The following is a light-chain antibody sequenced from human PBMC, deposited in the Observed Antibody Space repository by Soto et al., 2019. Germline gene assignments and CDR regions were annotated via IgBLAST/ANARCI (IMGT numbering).Light chain of an antibody. Sequence: QSALTQPPSASGTPGQRVTISCSGSRSNIGSNSVSWYQHLPGAAPKLLMFTNDQRPSGVPDRFSGSKSGASASLAISGLQSEDEADYYCAAWDDSLDGLIFGGGTKLTVL. V-gene: IGLV1-44*01. CDR3: AAWDDSLDGLI. CDR1: RSNIGSNS. CDR2: TND. J-gene: IGLJ2*01.